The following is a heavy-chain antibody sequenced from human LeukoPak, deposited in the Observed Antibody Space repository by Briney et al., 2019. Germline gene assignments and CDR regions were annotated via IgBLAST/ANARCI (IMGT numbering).Heavy chain of an antibody. Sequence: ASVKVSCKASGYTFTGYYMHWVRQAPGQGLEWMGRINPNSGGTNYAQKFQGRVTMTRDTSISTAYMELSRLRSDDTAVYYCARAVMEWLVQGSFDIWGQGTMVTVSS. CDR2: INPNSGGT. V-gene: IGHV1-2*06. CDR1: GYTFTGYY. D-gene: IGHD6-19*01. J-gene: IGHJ3*02. CDR3: ARAVMEWLVQGSFDI.